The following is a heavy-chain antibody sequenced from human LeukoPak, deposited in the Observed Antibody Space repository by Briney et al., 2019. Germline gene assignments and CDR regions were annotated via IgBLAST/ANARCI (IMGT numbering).Heavy chain of an antibody. V-gene: IGHV4-39*01. CDR2: IYYSGST. D-gene: IGHD6-13*01. CDR1: GGSISSSSYY. J-gene: IGHJ4*02. CDR3: ASCSSSWYTPAFDY. Sequence: PSETLSLTCTVSGGSISSSSYYWGWIRQPPGKGLEWIGSIYYSGSTYYNPSLKSRVTISVDTSKNQFSLKLSSVTAADTAVYYCASCSSSWYTPAFDYWGQGTLVTVSS.